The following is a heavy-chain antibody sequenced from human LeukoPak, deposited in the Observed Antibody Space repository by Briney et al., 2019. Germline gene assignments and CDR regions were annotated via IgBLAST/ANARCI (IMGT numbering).Heavy chain of an antibody. D-gene: IGHD3-16*01. CDR1: GFTFSSYG. Sequence: GGSLRLSCAASGFTFSSYGMHWVRQAPGKGLEWVAVISYDGSNKYYADSAKGRFTISRDNSKNTLYLQMNGLRAEDTAVYYCAKSQGGSFDYWGQGTLVTVSS. CDR3: AKSQGGSFDY. CDR2: ISYDGSNK. V-gene: IGHV3-30*18. J-gene: IGHJ4*02.